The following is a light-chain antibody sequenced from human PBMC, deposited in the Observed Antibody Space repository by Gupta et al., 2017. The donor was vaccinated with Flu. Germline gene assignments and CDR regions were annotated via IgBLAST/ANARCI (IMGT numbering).Light chain of an antibody. V-gene: IGKV3-20*01. CDR2: GAS. CDR1: QTVSRSY. Sequence: RATLSCRASQTVSRSYLAWYQQKPGQAPRLLIYGASTRATGIPDRFSGSGSGTDFTLTISRLEPEDFAVYYCQQFGDSPPYTFGPGTKVDIK. J-gene: IGKJ3*01. CDR3: QQFGDSPPYT.